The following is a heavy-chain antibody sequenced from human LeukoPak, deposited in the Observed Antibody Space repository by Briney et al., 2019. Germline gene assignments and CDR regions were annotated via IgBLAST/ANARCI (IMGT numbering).Heavy chain of an antibody. Sequence: PGGSLRLSCAASGFTFSSYSMNWVRQAPGKGLEWVSSISSSSSYIYYADSVKGRFTISRDNAKNSLYLQMNSLRAEDTAVYYCARDRMEQQPDAFDIWGQGTMVTVSS. V-gene: IGHV3-21*01. CDR3: ARDRMEQQPDAFDI. J-gene: IGHJ3*02. D-gene: IGHD6-13*01. CDR1: GFTFSSYS. CDR2: ISSSSSYI.